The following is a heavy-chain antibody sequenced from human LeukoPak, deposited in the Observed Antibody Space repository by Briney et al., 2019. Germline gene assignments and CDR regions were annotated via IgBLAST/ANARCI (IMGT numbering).Heavy chain of an antibody. D-gene: IGHD3-10*01. CDR3: ARQSYTAYYYYGMDV. J-gene: IGHJ6*02. V-gene: IGHV4-61*01. Sequence: SETLSLTCTVSGGPVFSGRYYWSWVRQPPGKGLEWIGYIYYSGSTNYNPSLKSRVTISVDTSKIQFSLRLSSVTAADTAVYYCARQSYTAYYYYGMDVWGQGTTVTVSS. CDR2: IYYSGST. CDR1: GGPVFSGRYY.